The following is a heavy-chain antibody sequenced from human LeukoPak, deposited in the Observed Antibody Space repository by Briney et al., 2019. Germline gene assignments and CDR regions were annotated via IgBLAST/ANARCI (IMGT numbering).Heavy chain of an antibody. D-gene: IGHD1-26*01. CDR3: ARGGLGATSYYYYGMDV. CDR1: GYSFTGYY. J-gene: IGHJ6*02. Sequence: ASVKVSCKASGYSFTGYYMHWVRQAPGQGLEWMGWINPNSGGTNYAQKFQGRVTMTRDTSISTAYMELSRLRSDDTAVYYCARGGLGATSYYYYGMDVWGQGTTVTVSS. V-gene: IGHV1-2*02. CDR2: INPNSGGT.